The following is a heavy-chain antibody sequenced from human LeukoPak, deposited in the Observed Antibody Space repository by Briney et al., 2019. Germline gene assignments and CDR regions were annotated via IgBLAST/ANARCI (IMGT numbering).Heavy chain of an antibody. V-gene: IGHV1-69*05. J-gene: IGHJ4*02. CDR2: IIPIFGTA. Sequence: SVKVSCKASGGTFSSYAISWVRQAPGQGLEWMGGIIPIFGTANYARKFQGRVTITTDESTSTAYMELSSLRSEDTAVYYCALWRQQLVRYFDYWGQGTLVTVSS. CDR1: GGTFSSYA. CDR3: ALWRQQLVRYFDY. D-gene: IGHD6-13*01.